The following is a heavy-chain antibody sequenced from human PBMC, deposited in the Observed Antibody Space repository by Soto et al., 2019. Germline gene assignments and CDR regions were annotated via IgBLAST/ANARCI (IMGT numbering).Heavy chain of an antibody. CDR1: GGSVNSGSYY. CDR3: ARSYSSGWSTFGLY. CDR2: IYYSGST. Sequence: SETLSLTCTVSGGSVNSGSYYWSWIRQPPGKGLEWIGYIYYSGSTNYNSSLKSRVTISVDTSKNQFSLKLSSVTAADTAVYYCARSYSSGWSTFGLYWGQGTLVTVSS. V-gene: IGHV4-61*01. D-gene: IGHD6-19*01. J-gene: IGHJ4*02.